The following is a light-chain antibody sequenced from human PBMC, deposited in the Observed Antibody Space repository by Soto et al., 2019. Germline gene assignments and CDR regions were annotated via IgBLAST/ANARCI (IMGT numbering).Light chain of an antibody. J-gene: IGLJ2*01. Sequence: QPVLTQPPSASGTPGQRVTISCSGSSSNIRSNYVYWYQHLPGTAPKLLIYTNNQRPSGVPDRFSGSKSGTSASLAISGLRSEDEADYYCASWDDSLSGLVFGGGTKLTVL. V-gene: IGLV1-47*01. CDR1: SSNIRSNY. CDR3: ASWDDSLSGLV. CDR2: TNN.